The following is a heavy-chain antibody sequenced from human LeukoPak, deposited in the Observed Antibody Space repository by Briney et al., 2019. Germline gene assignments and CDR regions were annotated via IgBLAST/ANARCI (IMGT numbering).Heavy chain of an antibody. Sequence: ASVKVSCKASGYTFTSYDINWVRQATGQGLEWVGWMNANRGNTGSAQKFKGRVTMTWNTSISTAYMELSSLTSEDTAVYYCACQNTYVRAWGQGTLVTVSS. D-gene: IGHD3-10*02. CDR2: MNANRGNT. CDR1: GYTFTSYD. CDR3: ACQNTYVRA. J-gene: IGHJ4*02. V-gene: IGHV1-8*01.